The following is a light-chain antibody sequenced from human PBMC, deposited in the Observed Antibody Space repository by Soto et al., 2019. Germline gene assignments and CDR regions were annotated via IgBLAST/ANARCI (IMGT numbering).Light chain of an antibody. CDR3: QVWDSSSDHPGVV. Sequence: SYELTQPSSVSVAPGQTARITCGGNNIGSKSVHWYQQNPGQAPVLVVYYDSDRPSGIPERFSGSNSGNTATLTISMVEAGDEADYYCQVWDSSSDHPGVVFGGGTKMTV. CDR1: NIGSKS. J-gene: IGLJ2*01. CDR2: YDS. V-gene: IGLV3-21*02.